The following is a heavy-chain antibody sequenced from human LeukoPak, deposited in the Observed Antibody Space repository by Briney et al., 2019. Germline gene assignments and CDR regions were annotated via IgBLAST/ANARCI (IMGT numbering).Heavy chain of an antibody. J-gene: IGHJ4*02. Sequence: GGSLRLSCTASGFTFGDYAMSWFRQAPGKGLEWVGFIRSKAYGGTTEYAASVKGRFTISRDDSKSIAYLQMNSLRAEDTAVYYCAKSVSVVKFSYGDYWGQGTLVTVSS. CDR1: GFTFGDYA. CDR3: AKSVSVVKFSYGDY. V-gene: IGHV3-49*03. CDR2: IRSKAYGGTT. D-gene: IGHD2-15*01.